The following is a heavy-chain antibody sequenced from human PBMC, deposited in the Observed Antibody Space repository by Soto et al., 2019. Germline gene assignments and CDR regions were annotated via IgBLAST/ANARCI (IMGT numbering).Heavy chain of an antibody. CDR2: IYPGDSDI. J-gene: IGHJ6*02. CDR3: ARHLRPYGMDV. Sequence: PGESLKISCKGPGYSFTDYWIAWVRQTPGKGLEWMGIIYPGDSDIRYSPSFQGQVTISAEKSITTAYVQWSSLKASDTAMYYCARHLRPYGMDVWGLGTTVTVSS. CDR1: GYSFTDYW. V-gene: IGHV5-51*01.